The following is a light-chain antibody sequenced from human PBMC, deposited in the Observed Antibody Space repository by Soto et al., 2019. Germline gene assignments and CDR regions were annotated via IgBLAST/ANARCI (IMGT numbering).Light chain of an antibody. CDR1: SSDVGGYYY. Sequence: QSALTQPASVSGSPRQSITISCTGTSSDVGGYYYVSWYQHHPGKAPKLMIYEVSNRPSGVSNRFSGSKSGNTASLTISGLQAEDEADYYCSSYTSSSTQVFGTGTKLTVL. CDR2: EVS. CDR3: SSYTSSSTQV. J-gene: IGLJ1*01. V-gene: IGLV2-14*01.